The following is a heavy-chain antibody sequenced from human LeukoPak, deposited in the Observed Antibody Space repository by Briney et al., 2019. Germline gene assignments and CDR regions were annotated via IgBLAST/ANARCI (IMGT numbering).Heavy chain of an antibody. V-gene: IGHV1-8*03. Sequence: GASVKVSCKASGYTFTSYDINWVRQATGQGLEWMGWMNPNSGNTGYAQKFQGRVTITRNTSISTAYMVLSSLRSEDTAVYYCARDRYKGSITGTTPDYWGQGTLVTVSS. CDR3: ARDRYKGSITGTTPDY. J-gene: IGHJ4*02. CDR1: GYTFTSYD. D-gene: IGHD1-7*01. CDR2: MNPNSGNT.